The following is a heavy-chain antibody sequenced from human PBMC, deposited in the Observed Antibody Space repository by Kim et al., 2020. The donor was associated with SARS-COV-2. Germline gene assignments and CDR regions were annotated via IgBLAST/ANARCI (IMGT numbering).Heavy chain of an antibody. CDR1: GYTFTNYA. CDR3: AREFSSGWERGAYFDY. Sequence: ASVKVSCKASGYTFTNYAIHWVRQAPGQRLEWMGWINTGNGNTKFSQKFQGRVTITRDTSASTAYMELSSLRSEDTAVFYCAREFSSGWERGAYFDYWGQ. V-gene: IGHV1-3*04. D-gene: IGHD6-19*01. J-gene: IGHJ4*02. CDR2: INTGNGNT.